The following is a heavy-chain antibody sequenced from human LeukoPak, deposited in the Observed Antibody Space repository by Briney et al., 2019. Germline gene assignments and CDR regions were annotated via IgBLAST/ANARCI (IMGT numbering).Heavy chain of an antibody. CDR3: AKVGYYVRGSYLANYCYY. CDR1: VYPFSSYA. CDR2: FSGCGGST. Sequence: GGSLSLSCGVSVYPFSSYAMRWVRQARGRGVEWVSPFSGCGGSTYYTDSVKSRFTISRDNSKNTLYLQRNNLRAEETAVYYSAKVGYYVRGSYLANYCYYWGQGTPVTVSS. V-gene: IGHV3-23*01. J-gene: IGHJ4*02. D-gene: IGHD3-16*02.